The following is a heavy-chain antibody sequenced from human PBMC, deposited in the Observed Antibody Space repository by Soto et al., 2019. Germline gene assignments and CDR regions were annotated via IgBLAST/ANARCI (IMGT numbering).Heavy chain of an antibody. CDR2: IHWNDDK. J-gene: IGHJ5*02. CDR3: AHSKYSSGFLTT. CDR1: GFSLSVYGVR. D-gene: IGHD3-22*01. V-gene: IGHV2-5*01. Sequence: SGPTLVNPTQTLTLTCSFSGFSLSVYGVRVIWFRQPPGETLEWLALIHWNDDKRYSPYLKSRLTITKDTSKNQVVLTLTNLDPLDTGTYFCAHSKYSSGFLTTWGQGILVTVSS.